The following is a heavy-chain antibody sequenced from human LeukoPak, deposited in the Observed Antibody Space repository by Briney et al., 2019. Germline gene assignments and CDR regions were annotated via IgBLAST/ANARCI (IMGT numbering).Heavy chain of an antibody. J-gene: IGHJ6*02. CDR2: IYPGDSDT. V-gene: IGHV5-51*01. CDR3: ARHRHYEPVSPAQYYYYGMDV. Sequence: GESLKISCKGSGYSFTSYWIGWVRQMPGKGLEWMGIIYPGDSDTRYSPSFQGQVTISADKSISTAYLQWSSLKASDTAMYYCARHRHYEPVSPAQYYYYGMDVWGQGTTVTVSS. D-gene: IGHD1-14*01. CDR1: GYSFTSYW.